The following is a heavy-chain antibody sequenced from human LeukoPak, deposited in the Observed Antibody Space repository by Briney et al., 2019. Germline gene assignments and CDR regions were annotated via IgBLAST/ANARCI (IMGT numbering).Heavy chain of an antibody. Sequence: SETLSLTCTVSGASTSSGLYYWSWIRQPAGKGLEWIGRIYTSGRTNYNPSLKSRVTMSLDTSKNQFSLKLTSVTAADTAVYYCARDSVINWFDPWGQGTLVTVSS. CDR3: ARDSVINWFDP. J-gene: IGHJ5*02. V-gene: IGHV4-61*02. D-gene: IGHD3-22*01. CDR1: GASTSSGLYY. CDR2: IYTSGRT.